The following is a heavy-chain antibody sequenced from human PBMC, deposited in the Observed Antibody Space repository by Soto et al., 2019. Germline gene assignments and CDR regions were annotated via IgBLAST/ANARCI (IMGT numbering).Heavy chain of an antibody. Sequence: QVQLVESGGGVVHPGTSLTLSCAASGFTFSSYGMHWVRQAPGKGLEWVAVISHDGGNRYYADSVKGRFTISRDDSKKMLYLQMTSLRVEDTAVYYCAKDPKDWLRSDFDYWGQGTLVTVSS. D-gene: IGHD5-12*01. CDR2: ISHDGGNR. CDR3: AKDPKDWLRSDFDY. CDR1: GFTFSSYG. V-gene: IGHV3-30*18. J-gene: IGHJ4*02.